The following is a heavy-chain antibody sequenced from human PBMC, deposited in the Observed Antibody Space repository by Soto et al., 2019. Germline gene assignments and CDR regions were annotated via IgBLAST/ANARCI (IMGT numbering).Heavy chain of an antibody. D-gene: IGHD3-10*01. CDR3: ARSMVRGGRKNYYYGMDV. CDR2: IYPGDSDT. CDR1: GYSFTSYW. J-gene: IGHJ6*02. Sequence: PGESLKISCKGSGYSFTSYWISWVRQMPGKGLEWMGIIYPGDSDTRYSPSFQGQVTISADKSISTAYLQWSSLKASETAMYYCARSMVRGGRKNYYYGMDVSGQGTPLTLSS. V-gene: IGHV5-51*01.